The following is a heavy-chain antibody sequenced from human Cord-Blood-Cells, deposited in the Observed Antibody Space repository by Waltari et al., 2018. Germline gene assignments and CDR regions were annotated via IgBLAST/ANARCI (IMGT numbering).Heavy chain of an antibody. CDR3: ARGVTTAGTVRD. CDR2: ISSSSSPI. J-gene: IGHJ4*02. D-gene: IGHD1-7*01. CDR1: GITFSSYS. V-gene: IGHV3-48*02. Sequence: EVQLVESEGGLVQPGGSLRLSCAAYGITFSSYSLNWVRQAPGKGLEWVSYISSSSSPIYSAYSVKGRFTISRDNAKNSLYLQMNSLRDEDTAVYYCARGVTTAGTVRDWGQGTLVTVSS.